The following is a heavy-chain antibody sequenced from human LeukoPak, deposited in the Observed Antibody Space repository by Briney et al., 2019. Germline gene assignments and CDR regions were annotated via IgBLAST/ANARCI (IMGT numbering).Heavy chain of an antibody. CDR2: TVGGGSPNT. J-gene: IGHJ4*02. Sequence: GGSLRLSCAASGFYFANYAMSWVRQAPGKGLEWVSATVGGGSPNTYHADSVKGRFTISRDNSKNTLFLQMNSLRAEDTAIYYCTKAPIVSCSGAFCYPFDSWGQGTLFTVSS. CDR3: TKAPIVSCSGAFCYPFDS. CDR1: GFYFANYA. V-gene: IGHV3-23*01. D-gene: IGHD2-15*01.